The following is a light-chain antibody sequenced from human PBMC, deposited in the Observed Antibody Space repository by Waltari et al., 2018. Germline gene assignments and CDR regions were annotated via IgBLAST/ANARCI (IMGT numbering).Light chain of an antibody. CDR3: QQYYSFPLT. CDR1: QSVLYSSNNKNF. CDR2: WAS. Sequence: DIVMTQSPDSLAVSLGERATINCKSSQSVLYSSNNKNFLAWYQQKPGQPPKLLIHWASIRESGVPVRFGGSGSGADFTLTISSLQAEDVAVYYCQQYYSFPLTFGGGTKVEIK. V-gene: IGKV4-1*01. J-gene: IGKJ4*01.